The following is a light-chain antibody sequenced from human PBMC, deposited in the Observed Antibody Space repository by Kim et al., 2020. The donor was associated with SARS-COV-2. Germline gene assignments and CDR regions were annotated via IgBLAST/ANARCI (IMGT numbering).Light chain of an antibody. Sequence: EIVMTQSPATLSVSPGERAIFSCRASQSINNNLAWYQQKPGQAPRLLIYGASTRATGIPARFSGSGSGTEFTLTISSLQSEDSAVYYCQQYNNWPPLTFGGGTKVEI. CDR3: QQYNNWPPLT. CDR2: GAS. CDR1: QSINNN. J-gene: IGKJ4*01. V-gene: IGKV3-15*01.